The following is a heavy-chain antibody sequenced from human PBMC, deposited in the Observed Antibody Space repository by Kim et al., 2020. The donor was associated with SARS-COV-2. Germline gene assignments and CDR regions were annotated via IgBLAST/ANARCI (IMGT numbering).Heavy chain of an antibody. V-gene: IGHV7-4-1*02. J-gene: IGHJ6*02. CDR2: INTNTGNP. CDR1: GYTFTSYA. CDR3: ARDLLGGTYYYYYGMDV. D-gene: IGHD2-15*01. Sequence: ASVKVSCKASGYTFTSYAMNWVRQAPGQGLEWMGWINTNTGNPTYAQGFTGRFVFSLDTSVSTAYLQISSLKAEDTAVYYCARDLLGGTYYYYYGMDVWGQGTTVTVSS.